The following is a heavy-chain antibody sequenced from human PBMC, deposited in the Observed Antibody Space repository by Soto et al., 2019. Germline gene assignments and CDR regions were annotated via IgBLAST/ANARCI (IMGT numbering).Heavy chain of an antibody. Sequence: ASVKVSCKASGYTFTGYYMHWVRQAPGQGLEWMGIINPSGGSTSYAQKFQGRVTMTRDTSTSTVYMELSSLRSEDTAVYYCARSLASVDTAMVFDYWGQGTLVTVSS. CDR2: INPSGGST. CDR3: ARSLASVDTAMVFDY. D-gene: IGHD5-18*01. V-gene: IGHV1-46*01. CDR1: GYTFTGYY. J-gene: IGHJ4*02.